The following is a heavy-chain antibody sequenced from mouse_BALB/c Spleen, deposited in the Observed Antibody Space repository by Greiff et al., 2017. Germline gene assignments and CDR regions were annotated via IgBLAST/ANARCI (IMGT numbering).Heavy chain of an antibody. V-gene: IGHV5-4*02. CDR1: GFTFSDYY. D-gene: IGHD2-1*01. CDR3: ARDPYVNYPVYAMDY. CDR2: TSDGGSYT. Sequence: EVHLVESGGGLVKPGGSLKLSCAASGFTFSDYYMYWVRQTPEKRLEWVATTSDGGSYTYYPDSVKGRFTISRDNAKNNLYLQMSSLKSEDTAMYYCARDPYVNYPVYAMDYWGQGTSVTVSS. J-gene: IGHJ4*01.